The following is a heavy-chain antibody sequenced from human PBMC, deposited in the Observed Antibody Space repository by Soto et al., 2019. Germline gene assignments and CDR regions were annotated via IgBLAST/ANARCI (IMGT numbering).Heavy chain of an antibody. J-gene: IGHJ3*02. Sequence: ESLKISCKGAGYSFTSYWIGWVGQIPGKGLEWMGIIYPGDSDTRYSPSFQGQVTISADKSISTAYLQWSSLKASDTAMYYCARHRAVAGIDAFDIWGQGTMVTVSS. CDR2: IYPGDSDT. V-gene: IGHV5-51*01. CDR3: ARHRAVAGIDAFDI. D-gene: IGHD6-19*01. CDR1: GYSFTSYW.